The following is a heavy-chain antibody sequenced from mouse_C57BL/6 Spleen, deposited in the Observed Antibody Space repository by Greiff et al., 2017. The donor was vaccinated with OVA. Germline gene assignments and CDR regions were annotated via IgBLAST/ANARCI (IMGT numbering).Heavy chain of an antibody. D-gene: IGHD2-4*01. V-gene: IGHV14-4*01. Sequence: EVQLVESGAELVRPGASVKLSCTASGFNIKDDYMHWVKQRPEQGLEWIGWIDPENGDTEYASKFQGKATITADTSSNTAYLQLSSLTSEDTAVYYCTTRDYGFDYWGQGTTLTVSS. CDR1: GFNIKDDY. J-gene: IGHJ2*01. CDR3: TTRDYGFDY. CDR2: IDPENGDT.